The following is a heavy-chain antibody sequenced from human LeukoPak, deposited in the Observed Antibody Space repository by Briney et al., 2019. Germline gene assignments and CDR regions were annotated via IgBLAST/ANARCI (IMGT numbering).Heavy chain of an antibody. J-gene: IGHJ6*02. D-gene: IGHD3-9*01. CDR2: IIPILGIA. V-gene: IGHV1-69*04. CDR3: AREVLRYFDWLRNYYYYGMDV. CDR1: GGTFSSYA. Sequence: SVTVSCKASGGTFSSYAISWVRQAPGQGLEWTGRIIPILGIANYAQKFQGRVTITADKSTSTAYMELSSLRSEDTAVYYCAREVLRYFDWLRNYYYYGMDVWGQGTTVTVSS.